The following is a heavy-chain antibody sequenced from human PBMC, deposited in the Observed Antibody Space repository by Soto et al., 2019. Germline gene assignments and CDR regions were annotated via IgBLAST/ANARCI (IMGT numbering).Heavy chain of an antibody. J-gene: IGHJ4*02. CDR2: ISYDGTNK. CDR3: GRVPRDFCGRECSSAN. V-gene: IGHV3-30*03. CDR1: GFIFGSYG. Sequence: PGGSLRLSCTASGFIFGSYGMHWVRQAPGKGLEWVALISYDGTNKYYPDSVKGRFTISRDNPRNMLYLEMNSLSAEDTAMYYFGRVPRDFCGRECSSANWGQGTQVTVSS. D-gene: IGHD2-21*01.